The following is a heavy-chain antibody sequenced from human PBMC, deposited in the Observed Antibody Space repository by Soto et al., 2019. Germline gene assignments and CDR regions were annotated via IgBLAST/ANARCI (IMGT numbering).Heavy chain of an antibody. V-gene: IGHV1-2*04. J-gene: IGHJ1*01. CDR1: GYTFTGYY. D-gene: IGHD6-19*01. Sequence: VASVKVSCKASGYTFTGYYMHWVRQAPGQGLEWMGWINPNSGGTNYAQKFQGWVTMTRDTSISTAYMELSRLRSDDTAVYYCARAYSSGWFEYFQHWGQGTLVTVSS. CDR2: INPNSGGT. CDR3: ARAYSSGWFEYFQH.